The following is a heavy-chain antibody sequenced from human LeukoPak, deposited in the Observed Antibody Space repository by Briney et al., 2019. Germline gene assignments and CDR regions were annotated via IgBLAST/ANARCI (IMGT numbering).Heavy chain of an antibody. V-gene: IGHV3-9*03. Sequence: GGSLRLSCAASGFTFSIYDMTWVRQTPGKGLEWVSGISWNSGSIGYADSVKGRFTISRDNAKNSLYLQMNSLRAEDMALYYCAKDMRKYSSSWGAPFDYWGQGTLVTVSS. D-gene: IGHD6-6*01. CDR2: ISWNSGSI. J-gene: IGHJ4*02. CDR3: AKDMRKYSSSWGAPFDY. CDR1: GFTFSIYD.